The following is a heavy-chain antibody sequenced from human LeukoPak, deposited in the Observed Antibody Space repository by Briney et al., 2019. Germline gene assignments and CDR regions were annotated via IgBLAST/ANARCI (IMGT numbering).Heavy chain of an antibody. CDR1: GFTVSSNY. D-gene: IGHD5-12*01. CDR2: IYSGGST. J-gene: IGHJ3*02. V-gene: IGHV3-53*01. CDR3: ARVEAMWGAFDI. Sequence: GGSLRLSCAASGFTVSSNYMSWVRQAPGKGLEWVSVIYSGGSTYYADSVKGRFTISRDNSENTLYLQMNSLRAEDTAVYYCARVEAMWGAFDIWGQGTMVTVSS.